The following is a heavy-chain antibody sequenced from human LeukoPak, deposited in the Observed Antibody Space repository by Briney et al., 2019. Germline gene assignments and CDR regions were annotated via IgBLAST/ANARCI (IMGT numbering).Heavy chain of an antibody. J-gene: IGHJ6*02. CDR2: ISAYNGNT. CDR1: GYTFTSYG. V-gene: IGHV1-18*01. CDR3: ATPVLSYYGMDV. Sequence: ASVKVSCKASGYTFTSYGISWVRQAPGQGLEWMGWISAYNGNTNYAQKFQGRVTMTEDTSTDTAYMELSSLRSEDTAVYYCATPVLSYYGMDVWGQGTTVTVSS.